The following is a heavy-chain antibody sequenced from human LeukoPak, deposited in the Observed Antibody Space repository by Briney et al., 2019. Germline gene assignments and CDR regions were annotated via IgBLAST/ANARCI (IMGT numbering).Heavy chain of an antibody. Sequence: SSDTLSLTCGVSGGSITNTNYWTWVRQPPGKGLEWIGEVNLQGSTNYNPSLMGRVAISVDTSENHISLQLTSVTAADTAVYYCAREGGPYRPLDYSGQGTLVTVSS. CDR1: GGSITNTNY. J-gene: IGHJ4*02. CDR2: VNLQGST. V-gene: IGHV4-4*02. CDR3: AREGGPYRPLDY.